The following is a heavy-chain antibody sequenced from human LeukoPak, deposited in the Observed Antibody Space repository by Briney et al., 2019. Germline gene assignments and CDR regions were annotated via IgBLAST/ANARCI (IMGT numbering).Heavy chain of an antibody. D-gene: IGHD1-26*01. V-gene: IGHV4/OR15-8*01. CDR2: IFHSGGA. CDR1: GGSIVSRDW. CDR3: ARGGTYYSDY. J-gene: IGHJ4*02. Sequence: SETLSLTCAVSGGSIVSRDWWTWVRQPPGKGLEWIGDIFHSGGANYNLSLRSRLTLSVDKSENQFSLRLSSVTAADTAVYYCARGGTYYSDYWGQGILVTVSS.